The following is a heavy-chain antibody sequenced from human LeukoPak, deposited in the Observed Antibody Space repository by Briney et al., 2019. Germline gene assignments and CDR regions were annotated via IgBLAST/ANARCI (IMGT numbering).Heavy chain of an antibody. D-gene: IGHD3-3*01. Sequence: GGSLRLSCAASGFIVNDFDMNWVRQAPGKGLEWVSYLSTSGSYIHYADSVKGRFTISGDAGKNSLYLQLGSLTVEDTAVYFCARGNYDFAYDPWGQGTLVTVSS. CDR3: ARGNYDFAYDP. CDR1: GFIVNDFD. CDR2: LSTSGSYI. V-gene: IGHV3-21*01. J-gene: IGHJ5*02.